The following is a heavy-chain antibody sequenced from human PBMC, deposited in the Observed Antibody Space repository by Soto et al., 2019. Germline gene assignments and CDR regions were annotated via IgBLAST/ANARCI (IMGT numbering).Heavy chain of an antibody. V-gene: IGHV3-23*01. CDR1: GFTFSRHA. CDR2: LSDSGGSI. J-gene: IGHJ4*02. D-gene: IGHD6-13*01. CDR3: AKVSSSWYAGFFDL. Sequence: EVQLLESGGGLVQPGGSLRLSCTASGFTFSRHAMTWVRQAPGKGLEWVSGLSDSGGSIYYADSVKGRFTISRDNSMTPLYLQMHTLRAEDTAIYYCAKVSSSWYAGFFDLWGQGTLVTVSS.